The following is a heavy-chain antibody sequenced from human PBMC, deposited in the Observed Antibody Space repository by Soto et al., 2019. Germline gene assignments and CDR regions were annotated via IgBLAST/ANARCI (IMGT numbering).Heavy chain of an antibody. CDR3: AKCPARYFHWRYYFDY. J-gene: IGHJ4*02. CDR1: GFTFDDYA. Sequence: EVQLVESGGGLVQPGRSLRLSCAASGFTFDDYAMHWVRQAPGKGLEWVSGISWNSGSIGYADSVKGRFTISRDNAKNSLYLQMNSLRAEDTALYYCAKCPARYFHWRYYFDYWGQGTLVTVSS. D-gene: IGHD3-9*01. V-gene: IGHV3-9*01. CDR2: ISWNSGSI.